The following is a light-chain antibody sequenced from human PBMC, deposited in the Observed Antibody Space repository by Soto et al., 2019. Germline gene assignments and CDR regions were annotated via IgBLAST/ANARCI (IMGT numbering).Light chain of an antibody. J-gene: IGKJ4*01. Sequence: DIQMTQSPSSLSASVGDRITITCRASQSISNYLNWYQQKPGKAPKLLIYAASSLQSGVPSRFSGSGSGTDFTLTISCLQSEDFATYYCQQYYSFPLTFGGGTKVDI. CDR1: QSISNY. V-gene: IGKV1-39*01. CDR3: QQYYSFPLT. CDR2: AAS.